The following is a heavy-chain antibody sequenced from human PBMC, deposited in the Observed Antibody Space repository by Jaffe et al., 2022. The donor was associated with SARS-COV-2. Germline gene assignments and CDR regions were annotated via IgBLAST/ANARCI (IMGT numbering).Heavy chain of an antibody. CDR2: INPSGGST. CDR3: ARAVGGIWFDP. V-gene: IGHV1-46*04. Sequence: QVQLVQSGAEVKKPGASVKVSCKASGYTFTSYYMHWVRQAPGQGLEWMGIINPSGGSTSYAQKLQGRVTMTRDTSTSTVYMELSSLRSEDTAVYYCARAVGGIWFDPWGQGTLVTVSS. CDR1: GYTFTSYY. J-gene: IGHJ5*02. D-gene: IGHD1-26*01.